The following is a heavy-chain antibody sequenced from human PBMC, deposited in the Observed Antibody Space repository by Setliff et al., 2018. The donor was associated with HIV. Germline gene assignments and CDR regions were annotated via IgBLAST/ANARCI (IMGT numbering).Heavy chain of an antibody. D-gene: IGHD3-3*01. J-gene: IGHJ5*02. CDR2: IYYSGST. CDR3: AREAPSEPTRYYNFWSGYPDWFDP. CDR1: GGSISNSSYY. V-gene: IGHV4-39*07. Sequence: SETLSLTCTVSGGSISNSSYYWGWIRQPPGKGLEWIGSIYYSGSTYYNPSLKSRVTISVDTSKNQFSLKLSSVTAADSAVYYCAREAPSEPTRYYNFWSGYPDWFDPWGQGTLVTVSS.